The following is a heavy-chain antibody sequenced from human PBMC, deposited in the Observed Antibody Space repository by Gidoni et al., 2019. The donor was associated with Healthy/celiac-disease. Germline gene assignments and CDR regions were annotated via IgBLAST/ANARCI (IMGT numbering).Heavy chain of an antibody. Sequence: LEWIGRIYTSGSTNYNPSLKSRVTISVDTSKNQFSLKLSSVTAADTAVYYCARAGYCTNGVCYTNWYFDLWGRGTLVTVSS. V-gene: IGHV4-61*02. CDR2: IYTSGST. D-gene: IGHD2-8*01. CDR3: ARAGYCTNGVCYTNWYFDL. J-gene: IGHJ2*01.